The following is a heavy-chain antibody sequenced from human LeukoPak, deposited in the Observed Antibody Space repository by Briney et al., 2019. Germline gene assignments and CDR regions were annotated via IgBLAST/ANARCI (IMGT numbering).Heavy chain of an antibody. Sequence: GGSLRLSCAASRFTFSSYAMSWVRQAPGKGLEWVSSISGTGGSTNYADSVKGRFTISRDNAKNSLFLQMNSLRAEDTAVYYCARDRPYSGSHGGDYWGQGTLVTVSS. J-gene: IGHJ4*02. CDR2: ISGTGGST. D-gene: IGHD1-26*01. CDR1: RFTFSSYA. V-gene: IGHV3-23*01. CDR3: ARDRPYSGSHGGDY.